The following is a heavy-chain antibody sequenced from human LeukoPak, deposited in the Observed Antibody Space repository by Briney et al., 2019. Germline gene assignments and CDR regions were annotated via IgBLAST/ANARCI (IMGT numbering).Heavy chain of an antibody. CDR3: AELGITMIGGV. CDR1: GITFSMYG. D-gene: IGHD3-10*02. CDR2: ISSDGSEI. J-gene: IGHJ6*04. V-gene: IGHV3-30*18. Sequence: GRSLRLSCAASGITFSMYGMHWVRQAPGKGLEWLAVISSDGSEIHFADSVKGRFTISRDNSKNTLYMQMNSLRAEDTAVYYCAELGITMIGGVWGKGTTVTISS.